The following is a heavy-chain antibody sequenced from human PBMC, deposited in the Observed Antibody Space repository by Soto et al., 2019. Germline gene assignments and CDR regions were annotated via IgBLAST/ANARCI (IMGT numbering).Heavy chain of an antibody. V-gene: IGHV1-2*02. Sequence: ASVKVSCKASGYTFTGYYMHWVRQAPGQGLEWMGWINPNSGGTNYAQKFQGRVTMTRDTSISTAYMELSRLRSDDTAVYYCARDLRWTYYYDSSGFIDYWGQGTLVTVSS. D-gene: IGHD3-22*01. CDR1: GYTFTGYY. CDR3: ARDLRWTYYYDSSGFIDY. J-gene: IGHJ4*02. CDR2: INPNSGGT.